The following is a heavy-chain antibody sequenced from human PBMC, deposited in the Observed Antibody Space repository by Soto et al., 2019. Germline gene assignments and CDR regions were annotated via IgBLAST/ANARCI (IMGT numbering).Heavy chain of an antibody. CDR3: ASPPSSNRYYYGMDV. CDR2: IIPIFGTA. V-gene: IGHV1-69*12. Sequence: QVQLVQSGAEVKKPGSSVKVSCQASGGTFSSYAVSWVRQAPGLGLEWMGGIIPIFGTANYAQKFQGRVTITADESTSTAYMELSSLRSEDTAVYYCASPPSSNRYYYGMDVWGQGTTVTVSS. D-gene: IGHD4-4*01. CDR1: GGTFSSYA. J-gene: IGHJ6*02.